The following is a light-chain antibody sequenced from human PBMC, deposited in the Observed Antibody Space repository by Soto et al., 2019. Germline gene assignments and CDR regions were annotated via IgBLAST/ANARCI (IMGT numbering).Light chain of an antibody. V-gene: IGLV2-14*01. CDR3: SSYTSSSTYV. Sequence: QSALTQPASVSGSPGQSITISCTGTSRDVGGHNYVSWYQQYPGKAPKVMIYEVTNRPSGVSNRFSGSKSGNTASLTISGLQTDDEADYYCSSYTSSSTYVFGTGTKVTVL. CDR1: SRDVGGHNY. J-gene: IGLJ1*01. CDR2: EVT.